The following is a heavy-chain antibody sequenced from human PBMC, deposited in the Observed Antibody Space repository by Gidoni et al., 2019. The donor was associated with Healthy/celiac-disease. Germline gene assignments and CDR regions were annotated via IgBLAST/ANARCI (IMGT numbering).Heavy chain of an antibody. Sequence: EVQLVETGGGLIQPGGSLRLSCAASGFTVSSNYMSWVRQAPGKGLEWVSVIYSGGSTYYADSVKGRFTISRDNSKNTLYLQMNSLRAEDTAVYYCARTTLVSHYYYGMDVWGQGTTVTVSS. J-gene: IGHJ6*02. D-gene: IGHD1-1*01. CDR3: ARTTLVSHYYYGMDV. V-gene: IGHV3-53*02. CDR1: GFTVSSNY. CDR2: IYSGGST.